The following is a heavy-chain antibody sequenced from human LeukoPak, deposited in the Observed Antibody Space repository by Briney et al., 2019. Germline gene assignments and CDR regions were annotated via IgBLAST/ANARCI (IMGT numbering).Heavy chain of an antibody. CDR1: GYTFTSYD. V-gene: IGHV1-8*01. D-gene: IGHD6-19*01. CDR2: MNPKSAHT. J-gene: IGHJ5*02. Sequence: ASVKVSCKASGYTFTSYDIHWVRQASGHGLEWMGWMNPKSAHTGHAQRFQGRVSMTMNTSISTAYMELSSLTSEDTAMYYCTRGPSYHSKWVGGMWFDPWGQGTLVSVSS. CDR3: TRGPSYHSKWVGGMWFDP.